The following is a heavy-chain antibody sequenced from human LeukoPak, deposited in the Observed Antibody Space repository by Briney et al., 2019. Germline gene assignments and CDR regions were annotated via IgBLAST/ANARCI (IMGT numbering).Heavy chain of an antibody. CDR3: ARGRVTMVRGVYYYYYYMDV. J-gene: IGHJ6*03. V-gene: IGHV4-34*01. CDR1: GGSFSGYY. D-gene: IGHD3-10*01. Sequence: KASETLSLTCAVYGGSFSGYYWSWTRQPPGKGLEWIGEINHSGSTNYNPSLKSRVTISVDTSKNQFSLKLSSVTAADTAVYYCARGRVTMVRGVYYYYYYMDVWGKGTTVTVSS. CDR2: INHSGST.